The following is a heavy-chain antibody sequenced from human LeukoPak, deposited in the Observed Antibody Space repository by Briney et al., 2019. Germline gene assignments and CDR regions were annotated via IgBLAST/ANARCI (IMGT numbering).Heavy chain of an antibody. J-gene: IGHJ4*02. Sequence: SETLSLTCAVYGGSFSGYYWSWIRQPPGKGLEWIGEINHSGSTNYNPSLKSRVTISVDTSKNQFSLKLSSVTAADTAVYYCARHPPLSSSWYYFDYWGQGTLVTVSS. CDR3: ARHPPLSSSWYYFDY. D-gene: IGHD6-13*01. V-gene: IGHV4-34*01. CDR1: GGSFSGYY. CDR2: INHSGST.